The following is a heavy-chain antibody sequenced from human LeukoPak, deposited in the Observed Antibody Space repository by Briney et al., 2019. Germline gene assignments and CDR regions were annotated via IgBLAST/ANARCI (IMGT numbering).Heavy chain of an antibody. D-gene: IGHD1-26*01. J-gene: IGHJ4*02. CDR1: GYTFTGYY. Sequence: GASVKVSCKASGYTFTGYYMHWVRQAPGQGLGWMGLINPNSGGTNYAQKFQGRVTMTRDTSISTAYMEMSRLRSDDTAVYYCARDPPFSKWELPSDYWGQGTLVTVSS. CDR2: INPNSGGT. CDR3: ARDPPFSKWELPSDY. V-gene: IGHV1-2*02.